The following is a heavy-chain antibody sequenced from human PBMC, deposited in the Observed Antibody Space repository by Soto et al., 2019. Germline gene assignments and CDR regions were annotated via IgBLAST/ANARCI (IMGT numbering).Heavy chain of an antibody. CDR2: IYSTGNT. CDR3: RRSSRYSTDV. Sequence: ETLSLTCTVSGGSVSCGSYFWGWIRQPPGKGLEWIGSIYSTGNTYYNPSLNSQVTISVDTSKNQFSLNVISVTAADTAVYYCRRSSRYSTDVWGQGTTVTVSS. D-gene: IGHD6-13*01. CDR1: GGSVSCGSYF. V-gene: IGHV4-39*01. J-gene: IGHJ6*02.